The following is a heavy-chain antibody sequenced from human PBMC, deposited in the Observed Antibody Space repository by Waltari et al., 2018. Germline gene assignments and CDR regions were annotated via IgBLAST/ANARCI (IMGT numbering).Heavy chain of an antibody. CDR1: GYSFSSYW. CDR2: IYPGDSDT. V-gene: IGHV5-51*01. J-gene: IGHJ4*02. D-gene: IGHD4-17*01. Sequence: EVQLVQSGAEVKKPGESLRISCQGSGYSFSSYWIGWVRQMPGKGREWMGIIYPGDSDTRYSPSLQGQVTLSADKSIDTAYLQWSSLKASDTAIYYCARHLDYGDSNRGYLDFWGQGTLVTVSS. CDR3: ARHLDYGDSNRGYLDF.